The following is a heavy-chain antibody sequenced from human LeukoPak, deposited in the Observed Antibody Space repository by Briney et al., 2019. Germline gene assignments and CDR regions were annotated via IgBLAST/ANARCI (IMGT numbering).Heavy chain of an antibody. D-gene: IGHD2-21*01. CDR1: GFTFSSYG. V-gene: IGHV3-33*01. CDR2: IWYDGSNK. Sequence: PGGSLRLSCAASGFTFSSYGMHWVRQAPGKGLEWVAVIWYDGSNKYYADSAKGRFTISRDNSKNTLYLQMNSLRAEDTAVYYCAREEVVNRGMDVWGQGTTVTVSS. CDR3: AREEVVNRGMDV. J-gene: IGHJ6*02.